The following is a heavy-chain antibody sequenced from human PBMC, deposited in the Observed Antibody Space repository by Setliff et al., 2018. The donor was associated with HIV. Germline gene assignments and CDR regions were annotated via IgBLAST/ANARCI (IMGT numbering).Heavy chain of an antibody. V-gene: IGHV4-39*01. CDR3: ARPGSLFYWADP. CDR1: GVSLISANYH. Sequence: SETLSLTCSVSGVSLISANYHWAWIRQPPGKGLEWIGSIYYNGTAYYNPSLKSRVTMSIDTSKSQFSLKLNSVTAADTAVYYCARPGSLFYWADPWGQGTLVTVSS. D-gene: IGHD3-3*01. CDR2: IYYNGTA. J-gene: IGHJ5*02.